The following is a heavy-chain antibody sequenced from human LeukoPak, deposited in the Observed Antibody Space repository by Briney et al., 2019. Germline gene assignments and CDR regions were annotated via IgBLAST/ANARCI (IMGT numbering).Heavy chain of an antibody. CDR3: AKGDGYTYFDY. Sequence: SGGSLRLSCAASGFTFSSYAMHWVRQAPGKGLEWVAVISYDGSNKYYADSVKGRFTISRDNSKNTLYLQMNSLRAEDTAAYYCAKGDGYTYFDYWGQGTLVTVSS. CDR2: ISYDGSNK. J-gene: IGHJ4*02. CDR1: GFTFSSYA. V-gene: IGHV3-30-3*01. D-gene: IGHD5-24*01.